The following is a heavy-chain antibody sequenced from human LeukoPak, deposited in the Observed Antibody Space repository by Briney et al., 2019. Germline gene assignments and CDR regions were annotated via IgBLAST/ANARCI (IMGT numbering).Heavy chain of an antibody. CDR3: AREYYYGSGSYTNGMDV. J-gene: IGHJ6*02. V-gene: IGHV3-21*01. D-gene: IGHD3-10*01. Sequence: GGSLRLSCAASGFTFSNYNINWVRQAPGKGLEWVSSISSRGSYIYYADSVKGRFAISTDNAMNSLYLQMNSLRAEDTAVYYCAREYYYGSGSYTNGMDVWGQGTTVTVSS. CDR2: ISSRGSYI. CDR1: GFTFSNYN.